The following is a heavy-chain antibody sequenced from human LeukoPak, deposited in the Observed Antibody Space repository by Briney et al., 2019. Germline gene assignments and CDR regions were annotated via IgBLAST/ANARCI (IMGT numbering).Heavy chain of an antibody. D-gene: IGHD3-3*01. CDR2: VSYSGGT. Sequence: SETLSLTCTVSGASVSSHYWSWIRQPPGKGLEWIGYVSYSGGTNYNPSLKSRVTISLDTSKVLFSLRLNSVTAAGTAVYYCARLSTYYDFWSPLDYWGQGTLVTVSS. CDR3: ARLSTYYDFWSPLDY. V-gene: IGHV4-59*02. CDR1: GASVSSHY. J-gene: IGHJ4*02.